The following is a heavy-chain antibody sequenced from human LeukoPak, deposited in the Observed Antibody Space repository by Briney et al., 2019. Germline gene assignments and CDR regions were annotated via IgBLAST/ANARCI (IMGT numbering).Heavy chain of an antibody. D-gene: IGHD3-10*01. CDR3: AKGVGGSGSYRVFDY. Sequence: GGSLRLSCAASGFTFSSYGMHWVRQAPGKGLEWVAFIRYDGSKKYYADSVKGRFTISKDNSKNTLYLQMNSLRAEDAAVYYCAKGVGGSGSYRVFDYWGQGTLVTVSS. CDR2: IRYDGSKK. J-gene: IGHJ4*02. CDR1: GFTFSSYG. V-gene: IGHV3-30*02.